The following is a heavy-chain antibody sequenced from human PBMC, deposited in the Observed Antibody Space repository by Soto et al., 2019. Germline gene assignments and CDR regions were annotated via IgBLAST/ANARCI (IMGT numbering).Heavy chain of an antibody. Sequence: QVQLVESGGGVVQPGRSLRLSCAASGFTFSSYAMHWVRQAPGKGLEWVAVISYDGSNKYYADSVKGRFTISRDNSKNTLYLQMNSLRAEDTAVYYCARHPSLSSGYYYGVTYYFDYWGQGTLVTVSS. CDR2: ISYDGSNK. CDR1: GFTFSSYA. CDR3: ARHPSLSSGYYYGVTYYFDY. D-gene: IGHD3-22*01. J-gene: IGHJ4*02. V-gene: IGHV3-30-3*01.